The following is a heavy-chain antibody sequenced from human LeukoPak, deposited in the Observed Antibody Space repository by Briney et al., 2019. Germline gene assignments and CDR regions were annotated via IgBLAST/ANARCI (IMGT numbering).Heavy chain of an antibody. CDR1: GGSISSYY. V-gene: IGHV4-59*01. CDR3: ARDKLLWFGGFESYYYYGMDV. Sequence: ASETLSLTCTVSGGSISSYYWSWIRQPPGKGLEWIGYIYYSGSTNYNPSLKSRVTISVDTSKNQFSLKLSSVTAADTAVYYCARDKLLWFGGFESYYYYGMDVWGKGTTVTVSS. CDR2: IYYSGST. D-gene: IGHD3-10*01. J-gene: IGHJ6*04.